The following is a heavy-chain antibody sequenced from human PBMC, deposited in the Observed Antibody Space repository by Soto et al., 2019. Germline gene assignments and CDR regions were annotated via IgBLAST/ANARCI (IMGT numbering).Heavy chain of an antibody. J-gene: IGHJ6*02. CDR3: ARGYDFWSGYYYPYGMDV. CDR1: GFTFSSYD. D-gene: IGHD3-3*01. CDR2: ISYDGSNK. V-gene: IGHV3-30*03. Sequence: PGGSLRLSCAASGFTFSSYDMQWVRQAPGKGLEWVAVISYDGSNKNHADTVKGRFTISRDNSKNTLYLQMNSLRAEDTAVYYCARGYDFWSGYYYPYGMDVWGQGPTVTVSS.